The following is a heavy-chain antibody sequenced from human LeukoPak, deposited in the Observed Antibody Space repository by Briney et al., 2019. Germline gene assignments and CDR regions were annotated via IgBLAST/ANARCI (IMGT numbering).Heavy chain of an antibody. D-gene: IGHD3-3*01. Sequence: ASVKVSCKASGFIFTSFGVSWVRRAPGQGLEWMGWISAYNGNTNYAQKFQGRVTMITDTFTSTAYMEVRSLRSDDTAVYYCARDSAHGTIPGDYWGQGTLVTVSP. J-gene: IGHJ4*02. V-gene: IGHV1-18*01. CDR2: ISAYNGNT. CDR3: ARDSAHGTIPGDY. CDR1: GFIFTSFG.